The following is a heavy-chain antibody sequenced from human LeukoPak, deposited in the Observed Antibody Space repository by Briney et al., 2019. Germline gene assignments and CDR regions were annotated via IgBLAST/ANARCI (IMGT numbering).Heavy chain of an antibody. CDR1: GGSFSGYY. Sequence: SETLSLTCAVYGGSFSGYYWSWIRQPPGKGLEWIGEINHSGSTNYNPSLKSRVTISVDKSKNQFSLKLSSVTAADTAVYYCARASGSLPRLWGQGTLVTVSS. CDR2: INHSGST. D-gene: IGHD3-10*01. CDR3: ARASGSLPRL. J-gene: IGHJ4*02. V-gene: IGHV4-34*01.